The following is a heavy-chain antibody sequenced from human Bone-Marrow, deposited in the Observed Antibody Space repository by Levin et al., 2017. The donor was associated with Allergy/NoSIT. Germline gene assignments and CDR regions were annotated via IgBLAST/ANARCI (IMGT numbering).Heavy chain of an antibody. Sequence: HGESLKISCKASGYTFTNFGISWVRQAPGQGLEWMGWISAANGNTNYPQRFQGRVTLTTVTPTTTVHMELRSLRSDDTAVYYCARAIGGYGGNYYFDFWGQGTLVTVSS. CDR3: ARAIGGYGGNYYFDF. D-gene: IGHD1-26*01. CDR2: ISAANGNT. CDR1: GYTFTNFG. J-gene: IGHJ4*02. V-gene: IGHV1-18*01.